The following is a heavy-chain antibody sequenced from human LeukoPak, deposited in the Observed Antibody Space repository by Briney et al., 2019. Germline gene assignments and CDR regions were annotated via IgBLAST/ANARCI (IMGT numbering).Heavy chain of an antibody. CDR3: ARDDWYCSSTSCYDTVY. J-gene: IGHJ4*02. CDR1: GFTFSSYA. D-gene: IGHD2-2*01. Sequence: GGSLRLSCAASGFTFSSYAMHWVRQAPGKGLEWVAVISYDGSNKYYADSVKGRFTISRDNSKNTLYLQMNSLRAEDTAVYYCARDDWYCSSTSCYDTVYWGQGTLVTVSS. CDR2: ISYDGSNK. V-gene: IGHV3-30-3*01.